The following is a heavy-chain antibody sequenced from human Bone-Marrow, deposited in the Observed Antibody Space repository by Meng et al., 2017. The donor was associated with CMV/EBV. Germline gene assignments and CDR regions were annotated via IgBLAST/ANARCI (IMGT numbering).Heavy chain of an antibody. CDR1: GFTFSMYS. CDR3: ARGGYFCTSPTCYFDY. V-gene: IGHV3-21*04. CDR2: ISSSSTYI. Sequence: GESLKISCAASGFTFSMYSMNWVRQAPGKELEWVSYISSSSTYIYYADSVKGRFTISRDNAEKSLYLQMNSLPAEDTAVYYCARGGYFCTSPTCYFDYWGQGTLVTVSS. D-gene: IGHD2-2*01. J-gene: IGHJ4*02.